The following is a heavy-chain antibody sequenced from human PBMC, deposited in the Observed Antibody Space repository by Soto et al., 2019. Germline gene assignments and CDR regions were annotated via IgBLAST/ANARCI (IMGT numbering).Heavy chain of an antibody. CDR1: GYTFTSYY. J-gene: IGHJ4*02. CDR2: INPSGGST. CDR3: VVAAQPYYFDY. D-gene: IGHD2-15*01. V-gene: IGHV1-46*01. Sequence: ASVKVSCKASGYTFTSYYMHWVRQAPGQGLEWMGIINPSGGSTSYAQKFQGRATMTRDTSTSTVYMELSSLRSEDTAVYYCVVAAQPYYFDYWGQGTLVTVSS.